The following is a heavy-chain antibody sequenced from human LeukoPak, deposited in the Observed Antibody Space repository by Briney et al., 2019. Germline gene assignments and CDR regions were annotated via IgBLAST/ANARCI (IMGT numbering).Heavy chain of an antibody. V-gene: IGHV3-53*01. Sequence: PGGSLRLSCAASGFTVSSNYMSWVRQAPGKGLEWVSVIYSGGTTYYADSVKGRFTISRDNSKNTLCLQMNSLRAEDTAVYYCARVGSSWPNWYFDLWGRGTLVTVSS. CDR1: GFTVSSNY. CDR2: IYSGGTT. CDR3: ARVGSSWPNWYFDL. J-gene: IGHJ2*01. D-gene: IGHD6-13*01.